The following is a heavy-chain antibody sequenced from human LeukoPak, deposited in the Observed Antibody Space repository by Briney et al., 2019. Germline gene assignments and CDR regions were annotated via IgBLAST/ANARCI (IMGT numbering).Heavy chain of an antibody. D-gene: IGHD6-13*01. Sequence: GGSLRLSCAASGFTFSTYGMHWVRQAPGKGLEWVAVISHDGSNKYHVDSVKGRFTVSRDNSKNTLYLQMNSLRAEDTALYYCAKEAATGYYYYGMDVWGQGTTVTVSS. CDR3: AKEAATGYYYYGMDV. V-gene: IGHV3-30*18. CDR1: GFTFSTYG. J-gene: IGHJ6*02. CDR2: ISHDGSNK.